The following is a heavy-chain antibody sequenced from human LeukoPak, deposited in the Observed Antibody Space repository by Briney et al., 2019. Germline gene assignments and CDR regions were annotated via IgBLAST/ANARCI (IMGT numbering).Heavy chain of an antibody. V-gene: IGHV3-23*01. CDR1: GFTFSSYA. J-gene: IGHJ6*03. CDR2: ISGSGGST. Sequence: PGGSLRLSCAASGFTFSSYAMTRVRQAPGKGLEWVSAISGSGGSTYYADSVKGRFTISRGNSKNTLYLQMNSLRAEDTAVYYCAKCIVATNYYYYYMDVWGKGTTVTVSS. CDR3: AKCIVATNYYYYYMDV. D-gene: IGHD5-12*01.